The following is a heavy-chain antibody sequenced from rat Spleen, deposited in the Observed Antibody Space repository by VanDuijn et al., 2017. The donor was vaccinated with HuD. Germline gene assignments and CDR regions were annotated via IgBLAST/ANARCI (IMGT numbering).Heavy chain of an antibody. CDR1: GFSLTSNS. Sequence: QVQLKESGPGLVKPSLTLSLTCTVSGFSLTSNSVSWVRQPPGTGLEWMGTIWSGGSTDCNSALKSRLSISRDTSKSQVFLKMNSLQTEDTAIYYCVREAFGVDYWGQGVMVTVSS. J-gene: IGHJ2*01. V-gene: IGHV2-15*01. D-gene: IGHD4-3*01. CDR2: IWSGGST. CDR3: VREAFGVDY.